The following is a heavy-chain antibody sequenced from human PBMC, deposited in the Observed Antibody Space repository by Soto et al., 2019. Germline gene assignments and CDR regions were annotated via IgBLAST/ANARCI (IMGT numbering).Heavy chain of an antibody. Sequence: ASVKVSCKASGYTFTSYGISWVRQAPGQGLEWMGWISAYNGNTNNAQKLQDRVTMTTVTTTSTAYMELRSLRSDDTAVYYCARVDSSGPKAFDYWGQGTLVTVSS. CDR1: GYTFTSYG. CDR3: ARVDSSGPKAFDY. J-gene: IGHJ4*02. D-gene: IGHD3-22*01. CDR2: ISAYNGNT. V-gene: IGHV1-18*01.